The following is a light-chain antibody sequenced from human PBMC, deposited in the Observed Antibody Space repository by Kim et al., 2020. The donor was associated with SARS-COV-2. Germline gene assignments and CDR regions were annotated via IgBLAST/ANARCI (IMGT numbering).Light chain of an antibody. V-gene: IGKV1-NL1*01. CDR2: AAS. CDR1: RGISIS. J-gene: IGKJ1*01. Sequence: DIQMTQSPSSLSASVADRVTIICRASRGISISLAWYQQKPGKAPKLLLYAASRLESGVPSRFSGSGSGRDYTLTISSLQPEDFAVYYCQQYYSTPWTFGQGTKVDIK. CDR3: QQYYSTPWT.